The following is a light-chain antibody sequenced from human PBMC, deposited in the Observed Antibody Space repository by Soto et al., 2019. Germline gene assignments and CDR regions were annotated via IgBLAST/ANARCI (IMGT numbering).Light chain of an antibody. Sequence: DIQMPQSPSTLSASVGERATITCRASQSISTYLAWYQQKPGKAPKLLIYKASNLETGVPSRFSGSGSGTEFTLTISSLQPDDPATYYCQQYNTYSRTFGLGTKVDIK. CDR2: KAS. CDR3: QQYNTYSRT. CDR1: QSISTY. V-gene: IGKV1-5*03. J-gene: IGKJ1*01.